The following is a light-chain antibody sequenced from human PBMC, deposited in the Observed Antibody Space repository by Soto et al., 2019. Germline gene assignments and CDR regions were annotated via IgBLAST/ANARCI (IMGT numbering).Light chain of an antibody. J-gene: IGKJ1*01. V-gene: IGKV3-15*01. CDR2: ATT. CDR1: QSVSSY. Sequence: EIVLTQSPATLSFSPGERATLSFRASQSVSSYLAWYQQQPGQAPSLLLTATTTSTTAVTASKSGCGPGTKFTLTTSSLQSEDFAAYYCHQYNSWPRTFGQGTNVEIK. CDR3: HQYNSWPRT.